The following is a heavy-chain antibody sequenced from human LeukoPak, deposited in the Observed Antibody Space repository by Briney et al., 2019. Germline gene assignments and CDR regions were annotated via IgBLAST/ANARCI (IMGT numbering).Heavy chain of an antibody. V-gene: IGHV1-8*01. J-gene: IGHJ6*02. CDR1: GYTFTSYD. D-gene: IGHD2-2*01. CDR3: AREGVRDQLPHVLQDGMDV. CDR2: MNPNSGNT. Sequence: ASVKVSCKASGYTFTSYDINWVRQATGQGLEWMGWMNPNSGNTGYAQKFQGRVTMTRNTSISTAYMELSSLRSEDTAVYYCAREGVRDQLPHVLQDGMDVWGQGTTVTVSS.